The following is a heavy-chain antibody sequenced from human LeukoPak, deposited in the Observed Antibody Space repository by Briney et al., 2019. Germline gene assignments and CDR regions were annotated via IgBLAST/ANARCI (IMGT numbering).Heavy chain of an antibody. V-gene: IGHV3-30*14. CDR3: ARRAGAYSHPYDY. J-gene: IGHJ4*02. D-gene: IGHD4/OR15-4a*01. CDR1: GFTFSSYA. Sequence: GGSLRLSCAASGFTFSSYAMHWVRQAPGKGLEWVAVISYDGSNKYYADSVKGRFTISRDNSKNTFYLQMNSLRAEDTAVYYCARRAGAYSHPYDYWGQGTLVTVSS. CDR2: ISYDGSNK.